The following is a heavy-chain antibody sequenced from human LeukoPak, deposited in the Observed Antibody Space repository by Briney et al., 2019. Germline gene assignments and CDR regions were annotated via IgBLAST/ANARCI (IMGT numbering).Heavy chain of an antibody. CDR3: ARGLTSDI. CDR1: GFTFSSYS. Sequence: GGSLRLPCAVSGFTFSSYSMNWVRQAPGKGLEWVSFITSGSSTIYSADSVKGRFTISRDNAKNSLYLKMNSLRDEDTAVYYCARGLTSDIWGQGTMVSVSS. CDR2: ITSGSSTI. J-gene: IGHJ3*02. V-gene: IGHV3-48*02.